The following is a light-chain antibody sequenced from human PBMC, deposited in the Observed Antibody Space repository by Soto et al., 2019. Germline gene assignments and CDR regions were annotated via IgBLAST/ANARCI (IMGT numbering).Light chain of an antibody. Sequence: QTVVTQEPSFSVSPGGTVTLTCGLTFGSVTPSHYPSWYQQTPAQAPRTLLYTTNTRSSGVPDRFSGSLLGNKAALTITGAQAEDESDYYCPLYMVSGVVVFGGGTKLTVL. V-gene: IGLV8-61*01. J-gene: IGLJ2*01. CDR1: FGSVTPSHY. CDR3: PLYMVSGVVV. CDR2: TTN.